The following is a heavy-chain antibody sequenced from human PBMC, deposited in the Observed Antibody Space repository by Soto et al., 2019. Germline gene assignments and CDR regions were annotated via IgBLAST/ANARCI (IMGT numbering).Heavy chain of an antibody. V-gene: IGHV4-30-4*01. CDR3: ARDKGWLGKVFYYYYGMDV. CDR1: GGSISSGDYY. J-gene: IGHJ6*02. D-gene: IGHD6-19*01. Sequence: SETRSRTWTVSGGSISSGDYYWIWIRQPPGKGLEWIGYIYYSGSTYYNPSLKSRVTISVDTSKNQFSLKLSSVTAADTAVYYCARDKGWLGKVFYYYYGMDVWGQGTTVTVSS. CDR2: IYYSGST.